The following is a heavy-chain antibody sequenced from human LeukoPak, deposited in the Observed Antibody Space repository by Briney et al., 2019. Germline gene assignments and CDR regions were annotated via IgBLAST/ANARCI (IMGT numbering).Heavy chain of an antibody. J-gene: IGHJ4*02. CDR1: GYTFTSYA. V-gene: IGHV7-4-1*02. CDR2: INTNTGNP. D-gene: IGHD2-15*01. Sequence: GASVKVSCRASGYTFTSYAMNWVREAPGQGLEWMGWINTNTGNPTYAQGLTGRFVFSLDTSVSTACLQISSLTAEDTAVYYCAIWYCSGGRCYSNARTFDYWRQGTRVTVSS. CDR3: AIWYCSGGRCYSNARTFDY.